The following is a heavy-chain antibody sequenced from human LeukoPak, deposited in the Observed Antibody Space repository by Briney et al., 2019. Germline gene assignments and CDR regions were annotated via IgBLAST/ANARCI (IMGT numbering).Heavy chain of an antibody. CDR1: GYLFSKYA. CDR3: ARDLKPQYYYGMDV. J-gene: IGHJ6*02. D-gene: IGHD3-9*01. V-gene: IGHV3-30-3*01. CDR2: VSYDGNNL. Sequence: PGGPLSLPCAASGYLFSKYAMHGARQAPGKGLEWVAVVSYDGNNLYYADSVKGRFTISRDNSKNTLYLQMNSLRVEDTAVYYCARDLKPQYYYGMDVWGQGTTATVSS.